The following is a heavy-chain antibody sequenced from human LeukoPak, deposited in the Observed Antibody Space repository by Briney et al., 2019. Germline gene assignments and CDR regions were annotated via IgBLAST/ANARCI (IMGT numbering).Heavy chain of an antibody. V-gene: IGHV3-48*04. CDR2: ISSSGSTI. CDR3: ARGTAVATTDY. CDR1: GFTFSSYW. J-gene: IGHJ4*02. Sequence: PGGSLRLSCAASGFTFSSYWMSWVRQAPGKGLEWVSYISSSGSTIYYADSVKGRFTISRDNAKNSLYLQMNSLRAEDTAVYYCARGTAVATTDYWGQGTLVTVSS. D-gene: IGHD5-12*01.